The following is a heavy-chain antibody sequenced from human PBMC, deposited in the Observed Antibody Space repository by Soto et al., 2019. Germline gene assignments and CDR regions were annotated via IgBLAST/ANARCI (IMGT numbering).Heavy chain of an antibody. V-gene: IGHV1-69*12. Sequence: QVQLVQSGAEVKKPGSSVKVSCKASGGTFSSYAISWVRQAPGQGLEWMGGIIPIFGTADYAPKFQGRVTITADESTSTAYMELSSLRSEDTAVYYCASYSGSSPEGRYYYGMDVWGQGTTVTVSS. J-gene: IGHJ6*02. D-gene: IGHD1-26*01. CDR2: IIPIFGTA. CDR3: ASYSGSSPEGRYYYGMDV. CDR1: GGTFSSYA.